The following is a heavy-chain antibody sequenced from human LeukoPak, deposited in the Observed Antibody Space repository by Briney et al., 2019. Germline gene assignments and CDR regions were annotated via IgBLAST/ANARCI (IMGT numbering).Heavy chain of an antibody. CDR2: IIPIFGTA. CDR1: GGTFSSYA. D-gene: IGHD2-2*01. J-gene: IGHJ6*03. CDR3: ARDRSLYCSSTSCYATHNYYYYMDV. Sequence: SVKVSCKASGGTFSSYAISWVRQAPGQGLEWMGGIIPIFGTANYAQKFQGRVTITADKSTSTAYMELSSLRSEDTAVYYCARDRSLYCSSTSCYATHNYYYYMDVWGKGTTVTVSS. V-gene: IGHV1-69*06.